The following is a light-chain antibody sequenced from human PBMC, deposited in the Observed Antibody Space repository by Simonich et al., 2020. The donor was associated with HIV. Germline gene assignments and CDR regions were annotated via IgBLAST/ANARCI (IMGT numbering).Light chain of an antibody. V-gene: IGLV6-57*03. CDR1: SGSIASNY. J-gene: IGLJ3*02. CDR2: EDN. CDR3: QSYDSSNQV. Sequence: NFMLTQPHSVSESPGKTVTISCTRRSGSIASNYVQWYQQRPGSAPTTVIYEDNQRPSWVPDRCSGSIDSSSNSATLTISGLKTEDEADYYCQSYDSSNQVFGGGTKLTVL.